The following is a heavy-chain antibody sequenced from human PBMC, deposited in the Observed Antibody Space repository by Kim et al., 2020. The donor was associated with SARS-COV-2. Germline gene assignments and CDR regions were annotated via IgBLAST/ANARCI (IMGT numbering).Heavy chain of an antibody. CDR2: IYTSGST. J-gene: IGHJ4*02. V-gene: IGHV4-4*07. CDR3: ARAPNTGYSSGWYGMGDYFDY. CDR1: GGSISSYY. D-gene: IGHD6-19*01. Sequence: SETLSLTCTVSGGSISSYYWSWIRQPAGKGLEWIGRIYTSGSTNYNPSLKSRVTMSVDTSKNQFSLKLSSVTAADTAVYYCARAPNTGYSSGWYGMGDYFDYWGQGTLVTVSS.